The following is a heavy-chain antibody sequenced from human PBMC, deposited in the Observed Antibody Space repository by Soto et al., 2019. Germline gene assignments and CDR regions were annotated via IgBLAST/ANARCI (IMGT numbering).Heavy chain of an antibody. CDR1: GFTFSNFA. D-gene: IGHD2-21*02. J-gene: IGHJ5*02. CDR3: AKDPTYCGGDCYPTPFDL. V-gene: IGHV3-23*01. CDR2: INLLGDST. Sequence: HPGGSLRLSCAASGFTFSNFAMNWVRLAPGRGLEWVSSINLLGDSTHYAGSVKGRFTIFRDNSKNTLYLQMNSLRAEDTALYYCAKDPTYCGGDCYPTPFDLWGQGTQVTVSS.